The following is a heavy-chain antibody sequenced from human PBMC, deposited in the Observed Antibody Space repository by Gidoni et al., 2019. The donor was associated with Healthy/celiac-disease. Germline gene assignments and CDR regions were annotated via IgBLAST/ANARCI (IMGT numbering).Heavy chain of an antibody. CDR3: AKDIYSGYPRFNWFDP. CDR1: GFTFDDYA. V-gene: IGHV3-9*01. J-gene: IGHJ5*02. CDR2: ISWNSGSI. Sequence: EVQLVESGGGLVQPGRSLRLSCAASGFTFDDYAMHWVRQAPGKGLEWVSGISWNSGSIGYADSVKGRFTISRDNAKNSLYLQMNSLRAEDTALYYCAKDIYSGYPRFNWFDPWGQGTLVTVSS. D-gene: IGHD5-12*01.